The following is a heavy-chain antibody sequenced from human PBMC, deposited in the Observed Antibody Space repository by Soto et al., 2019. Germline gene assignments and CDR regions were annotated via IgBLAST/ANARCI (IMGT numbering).Heavy chain of an antibody. CDR3: ARERYQVISDGMDV. V-gene: IGHV1-2*02. J-gene: IGHJ6*02. CDR1: GYTFTSYG. D-gene: IGHD2-2*01. Sequence: RASVKVSCKASGYTFTSYGISWVREAPGQGLEWMGWINPQTGGTSYAQKFQGRVTLSRDTSINTAYLELSRLRFDDAAVYFCARERYQVISDGMDVWGQGTTVTVSS. CDR2: INPQTGGT.